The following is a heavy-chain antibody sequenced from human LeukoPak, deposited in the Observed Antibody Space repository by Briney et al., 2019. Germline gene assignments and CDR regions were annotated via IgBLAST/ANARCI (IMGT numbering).Heavy chain of an antibody. Sequence: SETLSLTCTVSGGSISSYYWSWIRQPPGKGLEWIGYIYYSGSTNYNPSLKSRVTISVDTSKNQFSLKLSSVTAADTAVYYCARVSAAAGTHYFGYWGQGTLVTVSS. CDR2: IYYSGST. CDR1: GGSISSYY. J-gene: IGHJ4*02. D-gene: IGHD6-13*01. CDR3: ARVSAAAGTHYFGY. V-gene: IGHV4-59*01.